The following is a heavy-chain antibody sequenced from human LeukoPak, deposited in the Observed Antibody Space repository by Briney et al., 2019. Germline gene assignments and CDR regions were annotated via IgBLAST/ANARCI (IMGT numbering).Heavy chain of an antibody. D-gene: IGHD6-13*01. CDR1: GYTFTSYG. CDR3: ARDRGQADPYYMDV. J-gene: IGHJ6*03. V-gene: IGHV1-18*01. Sequence: GASVKVSCKASGYTFTSYGISWVRQAPGQGLEWMGWISAYNGNTNYAQKLQGRVTMTTDTSTSTAYMELRSLRSDDTAVYYCARDRGQADPYYMDVWGKGTTVTISS. CDR2: ISAYNGNT.